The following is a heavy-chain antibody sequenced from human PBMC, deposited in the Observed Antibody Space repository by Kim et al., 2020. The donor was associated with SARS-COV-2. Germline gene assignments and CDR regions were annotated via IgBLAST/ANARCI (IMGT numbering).Heavy chain of an antibody. J-gene: IGHJ4*02. CDR2: ILHTGIT. Sequence: SETLSLTCTVSGGSISTYNWGWIRQPPGKGLEWIGYILHTGITMYNPSLKSRVTISVDTAKSQFSLNLSSVTAADTAVYYCARESWGSLDSWSQGTLVTVYS. CDR1: GGSISTYN. CDR3: ARESWGSLDS. D-gene: IGHD7-27*01. V-gene: IGHV4-59*12.